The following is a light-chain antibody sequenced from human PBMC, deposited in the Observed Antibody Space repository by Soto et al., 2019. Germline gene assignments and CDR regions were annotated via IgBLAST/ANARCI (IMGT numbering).Light chain of an antibody. Sequence: DIQMTQSPSTLSASVGDRVTITCRASQSIRYWVAWYQHKPGKAPKLLIYDASTLESGVPTRFSGSGSGTEFTLTISSLHPDDFATYYCQQLKAYPIAFGQGTRLEIK. CDR2: DAS. CDR1: QSIRYW. CDR3: QQLKAYPIA. V-gene: IGKV1-5*01. J-gene: IGKJ5*01.